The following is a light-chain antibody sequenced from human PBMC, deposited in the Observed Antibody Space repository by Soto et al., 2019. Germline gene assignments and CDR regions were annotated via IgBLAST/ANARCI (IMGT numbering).Light chain of an antibody. CDR2: DVS. V-gene: IGLV2-14*01. CDR1: SSDVGGYNY. CDR3: SSYTSSITRVI. Sequence: QSVLTQPASVSGSPRQSITISCTGTSSDVGGYNYVSRYQQHPGKAPKLMIYDVSNRPSGVSNRFSGSKSGNTASLTISGLQAEDEADYYCSSYTSSITRVIFGGGTKVTVL. J-gene: IGLJ2*01.